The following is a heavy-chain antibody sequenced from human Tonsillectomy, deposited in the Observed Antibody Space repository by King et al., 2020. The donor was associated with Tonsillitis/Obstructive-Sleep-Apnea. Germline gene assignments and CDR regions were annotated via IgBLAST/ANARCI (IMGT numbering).Heavy chain of an antibody. D-gene: IGHD2-21*02. Sequence: VQLVESGAEVKKPGESLRISCKGSGYSFTSYWINWVRQMPGKGLEWMGRIDPSDSYTNYSPSFQGHVTISADKSISTAYLQWSSLKASDTAMYYCARFSGAYCGVDFYSDDYWYIYLWGRGTLVTVSS. CDR2: IDPSDSYT. CDR3: ARFSGAYCGVDFYSDDYWYIYL. J-gene: IGHJ2*01. CDR1: GYSFTSYW. V-gene: IGHV5-10-1*03.